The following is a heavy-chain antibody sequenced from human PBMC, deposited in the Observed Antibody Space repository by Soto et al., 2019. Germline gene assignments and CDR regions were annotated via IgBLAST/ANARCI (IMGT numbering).Heavy chain of an antibody. V-gene: IGHV4-31*03. J-gene: IGHJ4*02. CDR1: GGSISSGGYY. D-gene: IGHD3-10*01. Sequence: SETLSLTCTVSGGSISSGGYYWSWIRQHPGKGLEWIGYIYYSGSTYYNPSLKSRVTISVDTSKNQFSLKLSSVTAADTAVYYCAAIYGPFAGFDYWGQGTLVTVSS. CDR3: AAIYGPFAGFDY. CDR2: IYYSGST.